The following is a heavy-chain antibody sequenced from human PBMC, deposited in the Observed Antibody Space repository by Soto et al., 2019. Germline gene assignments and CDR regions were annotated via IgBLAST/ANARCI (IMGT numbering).Heavy chain of an antibody. CDR1: GFTFTSSS. D-gene: IGHD6-19*01. CDR3: AADYSSGWYHPYYYYYGMDV. J-gene: IGHJ6*02. CDR2: IVVGSGNT. Sequence: GASVKVSCKASGFTFTSSSVQWVLQARGQRLEWIGWIVVGSGNTNYAQKFQERVTITRDMSTSTAYMELSSLRSEDTAVYYCAADYSSGWYHPYYYYYGMDVWGQGTTVTVSS. V-gene: IGHV1-58*01.